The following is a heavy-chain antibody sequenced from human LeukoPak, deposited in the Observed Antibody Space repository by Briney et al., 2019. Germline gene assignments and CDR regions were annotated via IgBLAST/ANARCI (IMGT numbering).Heavy chain of an antibody. CDR1: GFTFSTYW. CDR3: ARSDGSGSYPVDY. V-gene: IGHV3-74*01. D-gene: IGHD3-10*01. Sequence: QPGGSLRLSCAASGFTFSTYWMHWVRQAPGKGLVWVSCINTDGRSTTYADSVKGRFTISRDNAKNTLYLQMNSLRAEDTAVYYCARSDGSGSYPVDYWGQGALVTVSS. CDR2: INTDGRST. J-gene: IGHJ4*02.